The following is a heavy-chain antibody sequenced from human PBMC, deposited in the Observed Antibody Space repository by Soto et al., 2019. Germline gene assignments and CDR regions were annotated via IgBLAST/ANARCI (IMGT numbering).Heavy chain of an antibody. CDR3: AREDRDRETGLVPAAIDGMDV. CDR1: GGTFSRYS. CDR2: IIPIFGIA. V-gene: IGHV1-69*08. J-gene: IGHJ6*02. Sequence: QVQLVQSGAEVKKPGSSVKVSCKASGGTFSRYSITWVRQAPGHGLEWLGRIIPIFGIASYAQKFQGRVTITADESTSTAYMELSSLRSDDTAVYYCAREDRDRETGLVPAAIDGMDVWGPGTTVTVSS. D-gene: IGHD2-2*01.